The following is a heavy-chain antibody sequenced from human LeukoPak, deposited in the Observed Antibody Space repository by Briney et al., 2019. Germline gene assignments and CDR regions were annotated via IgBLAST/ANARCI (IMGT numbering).Heavy chain of an antibody. CDR1: GFIFSSCA. D-gene: IGHD3-9*01. CDR2: ILYHGSNDGSNK. V-gene: IGHV3-30-3*01. Sequence: GGSLRLSCAASGFIFSSCAMHWVRQAPGKGLEWVAVILYHGSNDGSNKYYADSVKGRFTISRDNSKNTLYLQMNSLRPEDTAVYYCAGQNYDILTGYRPLDYWGQGTVVTVSS. CDR3: AGQNYDILTGYRPLDY. J-gene: IGHJ4*02.